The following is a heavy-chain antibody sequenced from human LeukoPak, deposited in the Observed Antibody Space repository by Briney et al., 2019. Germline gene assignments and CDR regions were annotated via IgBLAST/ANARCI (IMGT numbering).Heavy chain of an antibody. D-gene: IGHD2-15*01. CDR2: IWYDGSNK. CDR3: AKDPGVVVAATGWFDP. V-gene: IGHV3-33*06. J-gene: IGHJ5*02. Sequence: GGSLRLSCAASGFTFSSYGMHWVRQAPGKGLEWVAVIWYDGSNKYYADSVKGRFTISRDNSKNTLYLQMNSLRADDTAVYYCAKDPGVVVAATGWFDPWGQGTLVTVSS. CDR1: GFTFSSYG.